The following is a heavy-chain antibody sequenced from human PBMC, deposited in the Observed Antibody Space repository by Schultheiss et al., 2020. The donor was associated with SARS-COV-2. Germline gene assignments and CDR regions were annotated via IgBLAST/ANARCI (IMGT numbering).Heavy chain of an antibody. CDR3: ANLAVAGNTPPMPIPVY. J-gene: IGHJ4*02. CDR2: ISFDGNNK. V-gene: IGHV3-30*18. CDR1: GFTFSSYG. D-gene: IGHD6-19*01. Sequence: GGSLRLSCAASGFTFSSYGMHWVRQAPGKGLEWVAVISFDGNNKYYADSVKGRFTISRDNSKNTLYLQMNSLRAEDTAVYYCANLAVAGNTPPMPIPVYWGQGTLVTVSS.